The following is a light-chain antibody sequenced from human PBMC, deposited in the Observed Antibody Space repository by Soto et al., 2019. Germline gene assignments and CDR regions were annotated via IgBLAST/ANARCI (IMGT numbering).Light chain of an antibody. CDR1: KSVSSS. J-gene: IGKJ4*01. CDR2: DAS. Sequence: EIVLTQSPATLSLSPGETATLSCRASKSVSSSLAWYQQKPGQTPRLLIYDASNRATGIPARFSGSGSGTDFTLTVSSLEPEDFAVYYCQQRSSLPLTFGGGTKVEIK. V-gene: IGKV3-11*01. CDR3: QQRSSLPLT.